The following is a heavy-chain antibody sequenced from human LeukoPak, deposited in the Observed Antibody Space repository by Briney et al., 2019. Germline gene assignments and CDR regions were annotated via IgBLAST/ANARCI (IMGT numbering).Heavy chain of an antibody. V-gene: IGHV1-18*01. CDR1: GYTFTSYG. CDR3: AREDCSSTSCHGGFDY. CDR2: ISAYNGNT. J-gene: IGHJ4*02. Sequence: ASVKVSCKASGYTFTSYGISWVRQAPGQGLEWMGWISAYNGNTNYAQKFQGRVTMTRDTSISTAYMELSRLRSDDTAVYYCAREDCSSTSCHGGFDYWGQGTLVTVSS. D-gene: IGHD2-2*01.